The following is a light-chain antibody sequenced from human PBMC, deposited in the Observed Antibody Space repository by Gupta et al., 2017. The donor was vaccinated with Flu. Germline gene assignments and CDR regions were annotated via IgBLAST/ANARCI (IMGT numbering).Light chain of an antibody. CDR3: QVWDSSSDHRV. V-gene: IGLV3-21*02. CDR1: NIRSKT. CDR2: DDS. J-gene: IGLJ3*02. Sequence: GQTARITCGGSNIRSKTVHWYQQKPGQAPVVVVSDDSDRPSGIPERFSGSNSGNTATLTINRVEAGDEADYYCQVWDSSSDHRVFGGVTKLTVL.